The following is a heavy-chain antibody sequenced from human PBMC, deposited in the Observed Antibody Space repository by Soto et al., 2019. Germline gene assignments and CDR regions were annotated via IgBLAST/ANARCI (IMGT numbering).Heavy chain of an antibody. J-gene: IGHJ5*02. D-gene: IGHD3-10*01. Sequence: QVQLQQWGAGLLKPSETMSLTCAVYGGSFSGYYWSWVRQPPGKGLEWIGEINHSGSTNYNPSLTSPVTISVDTTKNQFSLELSSVTAADTAVYYCARGRILLWYGELNPNWFDPWGQGTLVTVSS. CDR2: INHSGST. V-gene: IGHV4-34*01. CDR3: ARGRILLWYGELNPNWFDP. CDR1: GGSFSGYY.